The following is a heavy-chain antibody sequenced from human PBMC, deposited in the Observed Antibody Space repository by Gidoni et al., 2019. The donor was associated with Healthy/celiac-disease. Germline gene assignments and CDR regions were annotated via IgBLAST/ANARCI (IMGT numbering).Heavy chain of an antibody. CDR2: LYYSGST. CDR3: ARMCITMIVVVIPGAFDI. V-gene: IGHV4-39*01. D-gene: IGHD3-22*01. Sequence: QLQLQESGPGLVKPSETLYLTCTVSGGSISSSSYYWGWIRQPPGKGLEWMGCLYYSGSTYYHPYLKSRVTISVDTSKHLFSLKLSSVTAADTAVYYCARMCITMIVVVIPGAFDIWGQGTMVTVSS. J-gene: IGHJ3*02. CDR1: GGSISSSSYY.